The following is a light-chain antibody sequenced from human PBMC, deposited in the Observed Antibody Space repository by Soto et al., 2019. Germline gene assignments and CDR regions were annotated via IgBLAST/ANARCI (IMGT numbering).Light chain of an antibody. J-gene: IGLJ1*01. CDR3: SSYAGSTFYV. CDR1: SSDVGGYNY. Sequence: SALTQPPSASGSPGQSVTISCTGTSSDVGGYNYVSWYQQHPGKAPKLMIYEVSKRPSGVPDRFSGSKSGNTASLTVSGLQDEDEADYYCSSYAGSTFYVFGTGTKLTVL. V-gene: IGLV2-8*01. CDR2: EVS.